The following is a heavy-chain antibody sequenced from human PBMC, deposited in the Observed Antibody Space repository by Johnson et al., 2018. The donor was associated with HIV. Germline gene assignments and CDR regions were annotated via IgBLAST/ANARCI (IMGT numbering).Heavy chain of an antibody. CDR2: ISYDGSNT. J-gene: IGHJ3*02. V-gene: IGHV3-30*04. CDR1: GFTFSSYA. Sequence: QVQLVESGGGVVQPGRSLRLSCAASGFTFSSYAMHWVRQAPGKGLEWVAVISYDGSNTYYADSVKGRFTISRDNSKNTLYLQMNSLSAEDTAVYYCAKSPLARLREGAFDIWGQGTMVTVSS. D-gene: IGHD3-22*01. CDR3: AKSPLARLREGAFDI.